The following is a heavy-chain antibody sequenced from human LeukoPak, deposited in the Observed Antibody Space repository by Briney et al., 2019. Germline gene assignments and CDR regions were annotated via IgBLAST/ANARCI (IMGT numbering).Heavy chain of an antibody. Sequence: SETLSLTCAVSGYFISSGYYWGWIRQPPGKGLEWIGYIYYSGSTNYNPSLKSRVTISVDTSKNQFSLKLSSVTAADTAVYYCARAPGRACSSTSCYNQKLVWYYYYMDVWGKGTTVTVSS. J-gene: IGHJ6*03. CDR3: ARAPGRACSSTSCYNQKLVWYYYYMDV. CDR2: IYYSGST. D-gene: IGHD2-2*02. V-gene: IGHV4-61*01. CDR1: GYFISSGYY.